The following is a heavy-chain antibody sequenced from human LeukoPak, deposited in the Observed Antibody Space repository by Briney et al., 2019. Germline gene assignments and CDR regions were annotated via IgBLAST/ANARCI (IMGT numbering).Heavy chain of an antibody. J-gene: IGHJ4*02. V-gene: IGHV4-4*07. CDR1: GGSISGNY. CDR2: LYTSGST. D-gene: IGHD1-26*01. CDR3: ARESGGYRPLDY. Sequence: PPETLSLTCTVSGGSISGNYWTWIRQPAGKGLEWIGRLYTSGSTNYNPSLKSRVTMSVDTSKNQFSLKVSSVTAADTAMYYCARESGGYRPLDYWGQGTPVTVSS.